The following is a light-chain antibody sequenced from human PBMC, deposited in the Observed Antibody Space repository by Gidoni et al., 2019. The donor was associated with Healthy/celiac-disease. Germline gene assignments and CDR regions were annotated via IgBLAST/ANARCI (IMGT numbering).Light chain of an antibody. Sequence: DIVLTQSPGTLSLSPGKRATLSCRASQSVSNKYLAWYQQKSGQAPRLLIYGASNRATGIPDRFSGSGSETDFTLTISRLEPEDFAVYYCQQYGGSPHTFGQGTKLEIK. CDR3: QQYGGSPHT. V-gene: IGKV3-20*01. CDR2: GAS. J-gene: IGKJ2*01. CDR1: QSVSNKY.